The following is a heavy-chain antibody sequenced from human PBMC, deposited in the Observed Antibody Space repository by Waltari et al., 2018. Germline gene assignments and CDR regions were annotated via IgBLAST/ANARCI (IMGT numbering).Heavy chain of an antibody. CDR2: ISGSGAST. CDR1: GFTFSSYA. D-gene: IGHD2-8*01. Sequence: EVQLLESGGGLVQPGGSLRLSCAASGFTFSSYAMSWVRQATGKGLEWVSAISGSGASTYYADSVKGRFTISRDNSKNTQYLQMNSLRAEDTAVYYCAKGVSYYYYYGMDVWGQGTTVTVSS. J-gene: IGHJ6*02. CDR3: AKGVSYYYYYGMDV. V-gene: IGHV3-23*01.